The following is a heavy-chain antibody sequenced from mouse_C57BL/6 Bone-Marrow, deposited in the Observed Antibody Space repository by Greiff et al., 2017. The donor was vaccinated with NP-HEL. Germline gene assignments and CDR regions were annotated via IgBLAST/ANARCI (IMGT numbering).Heavy chain of an antibody. Sequence: VQLQQSGAELVRPGASVKLSCTASGFNIKDDYMHWVKQRPEQGLEWIGWIDPENGDTEYASKFQGKATITADTSSNTAYLQLSSLTSEDTAVYYCTFFITTVVPFDYWGHGTTLTVSS. CDR1: GFNIKDDY. CDR3: TFFITTVVPFDY. J-gene: IGHJ2*01. V-gene: IGHV14-4*01. CDR2: IDPENGDT. D-gene: IGHD1-1*01.